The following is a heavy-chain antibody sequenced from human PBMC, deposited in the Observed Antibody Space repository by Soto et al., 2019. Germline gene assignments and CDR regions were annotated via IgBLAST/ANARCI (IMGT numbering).Heavy chain of an antibody. CDR2: IIPILGTA. J-gene: IGHJ6*02. Sequence: ASVKVSCKASGGTFSSYAISWVRQAPGQGLEWMGGIIPILGTANYAQKFQGRVTITASKSTSPAYMELSSLRSEDTAVYYFARRPVRYSSSWREYYYYYGMDVWGQGTTVTVSS. V-gene: IGHV1-69*06. CDR3: ARRPVRYSSSWREYYYYYGMDV. D-gene: IGHD6-13*01. CDR1: GGTFSSYA.